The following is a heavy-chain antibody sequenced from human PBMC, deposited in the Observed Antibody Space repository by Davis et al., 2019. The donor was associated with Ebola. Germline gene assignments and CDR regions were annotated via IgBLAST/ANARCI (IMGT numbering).Heavy chain of an antibody. Sequence: SETLSLTCTVSGGSISSYYWGWIRQPPGKGLEWIGSVYHNGRTNYNPSLKSRVTISLDTSKNQFSLKLTSVTAADTAVYFCARGGVAYSDLDYWGQGTLVAVSS. J-gene: IGHJ4*02. CDR2: VYHNGRT. CDR1: GGSISSYY. D-gene: IGHD2-21*01. CDR3: ARGGVAYSDLDY. V-gene: IGHV4-38-2*02.